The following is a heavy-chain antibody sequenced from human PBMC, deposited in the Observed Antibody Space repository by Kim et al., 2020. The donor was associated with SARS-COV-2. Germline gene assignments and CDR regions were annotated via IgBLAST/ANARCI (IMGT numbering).Heavy chain of an antibody. V-gene: IGHV2-70*01. D-gene: IGHD4-17*01. J-gene: IGHJ5*02. Sequence: YSPYLKPRLTISKDTSKNQVVLTMTNMDPVDTATYYCARTLGGDPRWFDPWGQGTLVTVSS. CDR3: ARTLGGDPRWFDP.